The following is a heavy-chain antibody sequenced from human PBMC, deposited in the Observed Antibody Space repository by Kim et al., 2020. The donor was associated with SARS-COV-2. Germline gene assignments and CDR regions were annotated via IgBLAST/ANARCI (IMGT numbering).Heavy chain of an antibody. J-gene: IGHJ6*02. CDR3: AKGYCSSTSCYVRGWGSRRGYGMDV. CDR1: GGSFSGYY. D-gene: IGHD2-2*01. V-gene: IGHV4-34*01. Sequence: SETLSLTCAVYGGSFSGYYWSWIRQPPGKGLEWIGEINHSGSTNYNPSLKSRVTISVDTSKNQFSLKLSSVTAADTAVYYCAKGYCSSTSCYVRGWGSRRGYGMDVWGQGTTVTVSS. CDR2: INHSGST.